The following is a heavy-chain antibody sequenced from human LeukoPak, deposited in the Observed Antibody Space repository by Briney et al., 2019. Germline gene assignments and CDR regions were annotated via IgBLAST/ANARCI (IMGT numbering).Heavy chain of an antibody. Sequence: PGGSLRLSCAASGFTFSDYLMHWVRQSPGGPPEWVSRASLDGLILDYAGSVKGRFTMSRDNTRNTLFLQMNSLRPEDTALYYCASDPYLANFWTGYPHYWGQGTLVTVSS. CDR1: GFTFSDYL. V-gene: IGHV3-74*01. CDR3: ASDPYLANFWTGYPHY. J-gene: IGHJ4*02. D-gene: IGHD3/OR15-3a*01. CDR2: ASLDGLIL.